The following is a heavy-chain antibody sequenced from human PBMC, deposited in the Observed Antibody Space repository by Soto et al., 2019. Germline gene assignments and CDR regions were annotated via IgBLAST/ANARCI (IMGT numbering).Heavy chain of an antibody. V-gene: IGHV1-69*02. CDR2: IIPILGIA. CDR1: GGTFSSYT. Sequence: VQLVQSGAEVKKPGSSVKVSCKASGGTFSSYTISWVRQAPGQGLEWMGRIIPILGIANYAQKFQGRVTITADKSTSTAYMELSSLRSEDTAVYYCARQPQDIAAAGDYWGQGTLVTVSS. J-gene: IGHJ4*02. D-gene: IGHD6-13*01. CDR3: ARQPQDIAAAGDY.